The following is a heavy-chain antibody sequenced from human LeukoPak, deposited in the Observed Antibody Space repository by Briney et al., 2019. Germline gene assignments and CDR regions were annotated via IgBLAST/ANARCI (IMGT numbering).Heavy chain of an antibody. D-gene: IGHD4-23*01. Sequence: AGGSLRLSCAASGFTVSSNYMSWVRQAPGKGLEWVSVIYSGGSTYYADSVKGRFTISRDNSKNTLYLQMNSLRAEDTAVDYCARVNGGNRYFDYWGQGTLVTVSS. CDR2: IYSGGST. CDR1: GFTVSSNY. V-gene: IGHV3-53*01. CDR3: ARVNGGNRYFDY. J-gene: IGHJ4*02.